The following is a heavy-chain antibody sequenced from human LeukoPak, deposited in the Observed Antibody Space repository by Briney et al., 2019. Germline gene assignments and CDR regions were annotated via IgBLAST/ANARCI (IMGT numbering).Heavy chain of an antibody. V-gene: IGHV4-4*07. Sequence: SETLSLTCTVSGGSISSYYWSWIRQPAGKGLEWIGRIYTSGSTNYNPSLKSRVTMSVDTSKSQFSLKLSSVTAADTAVYYCARESHYYDSSGYYYFTDYYYYYGMDVWGQGTTVTVSS. CDR1: GGSISSYY. CDR2: IYTSGST. CDR3: ARESHYYDSSGYYYFTDYYYYYGMDV. J-gene: IGHJ6*02. D-gene: IGHD3-22*01.